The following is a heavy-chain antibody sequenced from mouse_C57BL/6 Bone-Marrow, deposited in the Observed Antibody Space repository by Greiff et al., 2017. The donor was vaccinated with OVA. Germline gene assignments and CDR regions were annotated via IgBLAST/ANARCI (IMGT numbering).Heavy chain of an antibody. CDR3: ARNCRVTTEAWFAY. CDR1: GFSLTSYG. Sequence: VMLVESGPGLVQPSQSLSITCTVSGFSLTSYGVHWVRQSPGKGLEWLGVIWSGGSTDYNAAFISRLSISKDNSKSQVFFKMNSLQADDTAIYYCARNCRVTTEAWFAYWGQGTLVTVSA. V-gene: IGHV2-2*01. CDR2: IWSGGST. D-gene: IGHD2-2*01. J-gene: IGHJ3*01.